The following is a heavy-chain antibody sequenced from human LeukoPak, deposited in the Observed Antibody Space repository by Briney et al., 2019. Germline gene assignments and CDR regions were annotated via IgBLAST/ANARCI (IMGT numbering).Heavy chain of an antibody. CDR1: GYTFTGYY. CDR3: ARTSIAEAGLWANY. CDR2: INPNSGGT. D-gene: IGHD6-13*01. Sequence: ASVKVSCKASGYTFTGYYMHWVRQAPGQGLEWMGCINPNSGGTNYAQKFQGRVTMTRDTSISTAYMELSRLRSDDTAVYYCARTSIAEAGLWANYWGQGTLVTVSS. J-gene: IGHJ4*02. V-gene: IGHV1-2*02.